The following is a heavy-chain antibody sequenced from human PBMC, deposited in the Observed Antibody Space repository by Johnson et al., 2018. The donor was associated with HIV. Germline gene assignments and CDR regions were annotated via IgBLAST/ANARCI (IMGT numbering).Heavy chain of an antibody. Sequence: EVQLVESGGGVVRPGGSLRLSCAASGFTFDDYGMSWVRQAPGRGLEWVSGINWNGGSTYYADSVKGRFTISRDNSKNTLYLQMNSLRAEDTAVYYCARAIFGVVMGQNAFDIWGQGTMVTVSS. CDR3: ARAIFGVVMGQNAFDI. V-gene: IGHV3-20*04. CDR1: GFTFDDYG. D-gene: IGHD3-3*01. CDR2: INWNGGST. J-gene: IGHJ3*02.